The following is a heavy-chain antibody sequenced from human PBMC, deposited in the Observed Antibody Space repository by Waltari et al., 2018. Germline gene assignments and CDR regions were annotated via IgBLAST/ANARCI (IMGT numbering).Heavy chain of an antibody. CDR3: ARGEDGPDY. CDR2: ISSNGGST. D-gene: IGHD1-26*01. CDR1: GFTFSSYA. J-gene: IGHJ4*02. Sequence: EVQLVESGGGLVQPGGSLRLSCAASGFTFSSYAMPWVRQAPGKGLEYVSAISSNGGSTYYADSVKGRFTISRDNSKNTLYLQMGSLRAEDMAVYYCARGEDGPDYWGQGTLVTVSS. V-gene: IGHV3-64*07.